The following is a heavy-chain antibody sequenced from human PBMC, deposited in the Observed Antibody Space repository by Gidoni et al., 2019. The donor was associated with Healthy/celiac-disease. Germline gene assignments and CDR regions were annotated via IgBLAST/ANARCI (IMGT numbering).Heavy chain of an antibody. D-gene: IGHD6-6*01. J-gene: IGHJ5*02. CDR1: GYPFTGYY. CDR2: ITPNSGGT. V-gene: IGHV1-2*02. CDR3: AREEEYGSSASFWFDP. Sequence: QVQLVQSGAEVHKPGASLNVSCTASGYPFTGYYMHWVRQAPGQGLEWMGWITPNSGGTNYAQKFQGRVTMTRDTSISTAYMELSRMRSDDTAVYYCAREEEYGSSASFWFDPWGQGTLVTVSS.